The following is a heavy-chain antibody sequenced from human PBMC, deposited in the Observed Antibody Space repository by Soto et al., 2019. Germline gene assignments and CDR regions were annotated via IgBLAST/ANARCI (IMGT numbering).Heavy chain of an antibody. D-gene: IGHD6-13*01. CDR1: GFTFSSYA. CDR3: ARDIGRVAAAAMGNY. J-gene: IGHJ4*02. CDR2: ISYDGSNK. Sequence: GSLRLSCAASGFTFSSYAMHWVRQAPGKGLEWVAVISYDGSNKYYADSVKGRFTISRDNSKNTLYLQMNSLRAEDTAVYYCARDIGRVAAAAMGNYWGQGTLVTVSS. V-gene: IGHV3-30-3*01.